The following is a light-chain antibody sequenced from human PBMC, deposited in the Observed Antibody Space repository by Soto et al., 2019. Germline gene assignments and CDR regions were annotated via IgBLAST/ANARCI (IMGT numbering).Light chain of an antibody. CDR2: DAS. J-gene: IGKJ5*01. Sequence: DIQMTQSPSSLSASVGDRVTITCQASQDISNYLNWYQQKPGKAPKLLIYDASNLETGVPSRFSGSGSGTDVTFTISSLQPEDIATDYCQQYDNLPIACGQGTRLEI. V-gene: IGKV1-33*01. CDR3: QQYDNLPIA. CDR1: QDISNY.